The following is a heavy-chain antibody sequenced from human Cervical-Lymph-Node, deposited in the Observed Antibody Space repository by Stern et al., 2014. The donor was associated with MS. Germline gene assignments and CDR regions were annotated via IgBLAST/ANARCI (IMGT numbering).Heavy chain of an antibody. J-gene: IGHJ4*02. CDR1: GYTFTTYY. V-gene: IGHV1-2*02. Sequence: VQLLESGAEVKKPGASVKVSCKASGYTFTTYYMHWVRQAPGPGLEWMGRINPNSGGTSYAQKFQDRVTLTRDTSVNTVYMELSNLRSDDTAVYYCARLIQGYWGQGTLVTVSS. CDR2: INPNSGGT. CDR3: ARLIQGY. D-gene: IGHD2-21*01.